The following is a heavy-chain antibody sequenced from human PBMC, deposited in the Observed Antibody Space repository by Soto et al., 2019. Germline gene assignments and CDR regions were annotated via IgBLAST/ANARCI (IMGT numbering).Heavy chain of an antibody. CDR3: ARGLDCSGGSCYATTRYFDL. Sequence: EVQLVESGGGLVQPGGSLRLSCAASGFTFSSYWKSWVRQAPGKGLEWVANIKQDGSEKYYVDSVKGRFTISRDNAKNSLYLQMNSLRAEDTAVYYCARGLDCSGGSCYATTRYFDLWGRGTLVTVSS. CDR1: GFTFSSYW. D-gene: IGHD2-15*01. CDR2: IKQDGSEK. J-gene: IGHJ2*01. V-gene: IGHV3-7*01.